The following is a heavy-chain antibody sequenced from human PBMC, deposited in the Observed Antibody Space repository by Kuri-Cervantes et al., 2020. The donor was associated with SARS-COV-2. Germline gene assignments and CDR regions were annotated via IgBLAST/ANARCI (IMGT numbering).Heavy chain of an antibody. V-gene: IGHV3-23*01. CDR1: GFTFSSYA. D-gene: IGHD6-13*01. Sequence: ETLSLTCAASGFTFSSYAMSWVRQAPGKGLEWVSAISGSGGSTYYADSVKGRFTISRGNSKNTLYLQMNSLRAEDTAVYYCAKPEAAGPFYYGMDVWGQGTTVTVSS. CDR3: AKPEAAGPFYYGMDV. CDR2: ISGSGGST. J-gene: IGHJ6*02.